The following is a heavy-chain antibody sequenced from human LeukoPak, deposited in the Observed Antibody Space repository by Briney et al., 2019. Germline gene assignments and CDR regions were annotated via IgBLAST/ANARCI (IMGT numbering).Heavy chain of an antibody. Sequence: ASVKVSCKASGYTFTSYGISWVRQAPGQGLEWMGWISAYNGNTNYAQKLQSRVTMTTDTSTSTAYMELRSLRSDDTAVYYCARSGDSSGYGNWFDPWGQGTLVTVSS. D-gene: IGHD3-22*01. CDR2: ISAYNGNT. CDR3: ARSGDSSGYGNWFDP. CDR1: GYTFTSYG. J-gene: IGHJ5*02. V-gene: IGHV1-18*01.